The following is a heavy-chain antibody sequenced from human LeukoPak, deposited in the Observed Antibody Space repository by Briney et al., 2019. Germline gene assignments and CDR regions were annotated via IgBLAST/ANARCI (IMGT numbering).Heavy chain of an antibody. D-gene: IGHD3-22*01. Sequence: SETLSLTCTVSGGSISSSSYYWGWIRQPPGKGLEWIVSIYYSGSTYYNPSLKSRVTISVDTSKNQFSLKLSSVTAADTAVYFCARGSYYSDSSGYSTYHYYYMDVWGKGTTVTVSS. CDR3: ARGSYYSDSSGYSTYHYYYMDV. CDR2: IYYSGST. V-gene: IGHV4-39*07. J-gene: IGHJ6*03. CDR1: GGSISSSSYY.